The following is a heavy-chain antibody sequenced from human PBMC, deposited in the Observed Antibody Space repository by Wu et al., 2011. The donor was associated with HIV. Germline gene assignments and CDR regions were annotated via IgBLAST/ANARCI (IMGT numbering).Heavy chain of an antibody. Sequence: QVQLVQSGAEVKKPGSSVKVSCKASGGTFNSYGISWVRQAPGQGLEWMGGIIPIFGTTNYAQKFQGRVTITTDESTSTAYMELSSLRFEDTAVYYCASSAQVGSGFYYGRLDYWGQGTLVTVSS. CDR3: ASSAQVGSGFYYGRLDY. CDR2: IIPIFGTT. J-gene: IGHJ4*02. V-gene: IGHV1-69*05. CDR1: GGTFNSYG. D-gene: IGHD3-22*01.